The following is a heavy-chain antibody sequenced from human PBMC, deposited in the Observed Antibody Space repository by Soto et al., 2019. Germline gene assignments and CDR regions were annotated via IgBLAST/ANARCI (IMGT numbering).Heavy chain of an antibody. Sequence: SETLSLTCGVLGGSFSPYFWSWIRQPPGKGLEWIGEINHSGSTNYNPSLTRRATLSVDTSKNQVSLKLTSVTAADTAVYYCARLASGWQYYYFDFWGRGTPVTVSS. D-gene: IGHD6-19*01. V-gene: IGHV4-34*01. CDR3: ARLASGWQYYYFDF. J-gene: IGHJ2*01. CDR2: INHSGST. CDR1: GGSFSPYF.